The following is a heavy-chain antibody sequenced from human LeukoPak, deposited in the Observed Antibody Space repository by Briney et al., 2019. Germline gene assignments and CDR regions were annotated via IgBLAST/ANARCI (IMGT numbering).Heavy chain of an antibody. J-gene: IGHJ1*01. CDR1: GFTFSTYW. Sequence: GSLRLSCAASGFTFSTYWMYWVRQAPGKGLVWIGYLSYSGNTNSNPSLKSRVTILADTSKNQFSLRLNSVTAADTAVYFCGRVRTGNAGSPEYFEDWGQGTLVTFSS. CDR3: GRVRTGNAGSPEYFED. CDR2: LSYSGNT. V-gene: IGHV4-59*01. D-gene: IGHD2-8*01.